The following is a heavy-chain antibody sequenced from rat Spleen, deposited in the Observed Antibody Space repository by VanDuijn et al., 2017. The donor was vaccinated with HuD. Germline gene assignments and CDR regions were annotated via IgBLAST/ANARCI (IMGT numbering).Heavy chain of an antibody. Sequence: EVQLVESGGGLVQPGRSMKLSCAASGFTFSDYGMAWVRQAPTTGLAWVATISYGDSSGHSSTYYRDSVKGRFTSSRDNTKSTLYLEMDSLRSEDTATYYCTRVDGYYRTMDAWGQGTSVTVSS. CDR2: ISYGDSSGHSST. D-gene: IGHD1-12*03. V-gene: IGHV5-29*01. J-gene: IGHJ4*01. CDR3: TRVDGYYRTMDA. CDR1: GFTFSDYG.